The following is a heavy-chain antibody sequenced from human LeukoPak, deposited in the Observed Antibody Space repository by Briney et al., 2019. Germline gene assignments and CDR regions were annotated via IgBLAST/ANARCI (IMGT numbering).Heavy chain of an antibody. V-gene: IGHV4-4*07. CDR2: IYTSGST. Sequence: NPSETLSLTCTVSGGSISSYYRSWIRQPAGKGLEWIGRIYTSGSTNYNPSLKSRVTMSVDTSKNQFSLKLSSVTAADTAVYYCARAITIFGVVPNGWFDPWGQGTLVTVSS. D-gene: IGHD3-3*01. J-gene: IGHJ5*02. CDR3: ARAITIFGVVPNGWFDP. CDR1: GGSISSYY.